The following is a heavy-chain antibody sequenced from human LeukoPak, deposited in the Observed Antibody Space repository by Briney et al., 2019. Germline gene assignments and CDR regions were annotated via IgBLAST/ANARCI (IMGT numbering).Heavy chain of an antibody. CDR3: AREGASRYFDY. V-gene: IGHV4-4*02. CDR2: IYLSRST. D-gene: IGHD4/OR15-4a*01. Sequence: SRTLSLTCSVSGGSISSSDSWSWVRQPPGKGLEWLGQIYLSRSTNYNPSLKSRVTISVDKSKNQFSLMLSSVTAADTALYYCAREGASRYFDYWGQGILVTVSS. CDR1: GGSISSSDS. J-gene: IGHJ4*02.